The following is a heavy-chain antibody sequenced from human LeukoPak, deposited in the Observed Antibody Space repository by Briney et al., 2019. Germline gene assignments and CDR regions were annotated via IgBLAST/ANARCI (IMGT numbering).Heavy chain of an antibody. V-gene: IGHV4-34*01. Sequence: PSETLSLTCAVYGGSFSGYYWSWIRLPPGKGLEWIGEINHSGSTNYNPSLKSRVTISVDTSKNQFSLKLSSVTAADTAVYYCARGGAAAKDGWFDPWGQGTLVTVSS. CDR1: GGSFSGYY. D-gene: IGHD6-13*01. CDR3: ARGGAAAKDGWFDP. CDR2: INHSGST. J-gene: IGHJ5*02.